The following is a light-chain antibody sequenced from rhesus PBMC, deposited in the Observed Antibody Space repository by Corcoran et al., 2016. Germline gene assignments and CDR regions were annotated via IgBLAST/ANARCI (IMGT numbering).Light chain of an antibody. V-gene: IGKV3-42*02. CDR2: DES. Sequence: EIVLTQSPATLSLSPGERATLSCRASQSVRSSLAWYQQKPGKTPRLLIYDESSRATGTPDRFIGSGSGTTFPLTLSSLEPDDVGVSSWQQYSNWPLTFGGGTKVELK. CDR3: QQYSNWPLT. J-gene: IGKJ4*01. CDR1: QSVRSS.